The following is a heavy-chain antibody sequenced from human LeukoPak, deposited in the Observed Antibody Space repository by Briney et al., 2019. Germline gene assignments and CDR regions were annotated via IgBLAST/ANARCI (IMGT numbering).Heavy chain of an antibody. CDR3: ARVTLGSTRGLDY. Sequence: GGSLRLSCAASGFTFSSYSMNWVRQAPGKGLEWVSYISGSRSTIYYADSVKGRFTISRDNVKNSLFLQMNSLGDEDTAMYYCARVTLGSTRGLDYWGQGALVTVSS. D-gene: IGHD2/OR15-2a*01. V-gene: IGHV3-48*02. CDR1: GFTFSSYS. J-gene: IGHJ4*02. CDR2: ISGSRSTI.